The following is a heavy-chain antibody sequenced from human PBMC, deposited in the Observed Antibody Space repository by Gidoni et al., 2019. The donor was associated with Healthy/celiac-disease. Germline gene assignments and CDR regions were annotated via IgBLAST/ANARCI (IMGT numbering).Heavy chain of an antibody. D-gene: IGHD5-18*01. V-gene: IGHV3-21*01. CDR2: ISSSSSYI. CDR3: ARDHLRWGQLWPRDAFDI. J-gene: IGHJ3*02. Sequence: EVQLVESGGGLVTPGGSLRPSCPASGFPFSSNSMNWVRQAPWKGREWVSSISSSSSYIYYADSVKGRFTISRDNAKNSLYLQMNSLRAEDTAVYYCARDHLRWGQLWPRDAFDIWGQGTMVTVSS. CDR1: GFPFSSNS.